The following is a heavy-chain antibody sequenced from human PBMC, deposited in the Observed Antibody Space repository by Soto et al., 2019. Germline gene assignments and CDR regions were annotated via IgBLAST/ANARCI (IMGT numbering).Heavy chain of an antibody. Sequence: ASVKVSCKASGYTFSSYAMHWVRQAPGQRLEWMGWINAGYGNTKSSQKFQDRVSISVDTSKNQFSLNLTSVTAADTAVYYCARAPMVLTRSYFDSWGQGTPVTVSS. CDR1: GYTFSSYA. J-gene: IGHJ4*02. CDR3: ARAPMVLTRSYFDS. V-gene: IGHV1-3*01. D-gene: IGHD3-22*01. CDR2: INAGYGNT.